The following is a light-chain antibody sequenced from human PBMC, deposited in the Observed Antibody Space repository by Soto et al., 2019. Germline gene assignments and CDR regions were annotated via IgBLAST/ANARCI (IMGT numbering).Light chain of an antibody. V-gene: IGKV1-5*03. Sequence: DIQMTQSPSTLSGCVGDGVSIXCRASQTLGSRLAWYQQRPGKAPKRLIYKASTLKSGVPSRFSGSGSGTDCTLTISSLQPEDFATDYCQQYNSYSFGQGTKVDIK. CDR3: QQYNSYS. CDR2: KAS. J-gene: IGKJ1*01. CDR1: QTLGSR.